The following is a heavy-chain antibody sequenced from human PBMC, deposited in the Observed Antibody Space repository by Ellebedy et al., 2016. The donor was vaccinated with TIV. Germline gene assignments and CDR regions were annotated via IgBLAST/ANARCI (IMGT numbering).Heavy chain of an antibody. V-gene: IGHV3-7*01. J-gene: IGHJ4*02. Sequence: GGSLRLXCAASGFTFSSYWMHWVHQAPGKGLAWVANIKQDGSEKYYVGSVKGRFTISRDNAENSLYLQMNSLRAEDTAVYYCVRAIGTSSSYWGQGTLVTVSS. D-gene: IGHD6-6*01. CDR3: VRAIGTSSSY. CDR1: GFTFSSYW. CDR2: IKQDGSEK.